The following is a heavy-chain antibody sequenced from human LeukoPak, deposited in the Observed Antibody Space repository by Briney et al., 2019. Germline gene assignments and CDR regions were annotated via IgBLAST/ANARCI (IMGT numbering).Heavy chain of an antibody. V-gene: IGHV4-4*02. Sequence: QASETLCLTCAVSGGSISSSNWWSWVRQPPGKGLEWIGEIYHSGSTNYNPSLKSRVTISVDKSKNQFSLKLSSVTAADTAVYYCARGVRTTVTTFVTGEFDYWGQGTLVTVSS. CDR2: IYHSGST. CDR3: ARGVRTTVTTFVTGEFDY. J-gene: IGHJ4*02. D-gene: IGHD4-17*01. CDR1: GGSISSSNW.